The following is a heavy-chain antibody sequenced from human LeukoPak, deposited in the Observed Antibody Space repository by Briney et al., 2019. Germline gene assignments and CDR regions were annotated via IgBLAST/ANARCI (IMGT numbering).Heavy chain of an antibody. CDR3: ATPTEVHHSNCFDY. Sequence: GGSLRLSCAASGLTFSSYGMHWVRQAPGKGLEWVAFIRYDGANKYYADSVRGRFTISRDNSNNTLYLQMNSLRAEHTAVYYCATPTEVHHSNCFDYWGQGTLVTVSS. CDR2: IRYDGANK. CDR1: GLTFSSYG. J-gene: IGHJ4*02. V-gene: IGHV3-30*02. D-gene: IGHD1-14*01.